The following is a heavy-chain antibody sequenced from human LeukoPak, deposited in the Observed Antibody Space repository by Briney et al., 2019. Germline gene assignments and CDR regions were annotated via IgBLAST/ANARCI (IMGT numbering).Heavy chain of an antibody. Sequence: PSETLPLTCTVSGGSISSHYWSWIRQPPGKGLEWIGYIYYSGSTNYNPSLKSRVTISVDTSKNQFSLKLSSVTAADTAVYYCARDLRFLEWLSWFDPWGQGTLVTVSS. V-gene: IGHV4-59*11. CDR2: IYYSGST. CDR3: ARDLRFLEWLSWFDP. D-gene: IGHD3-3*01. J-gene: IGHJ5*02. CDR1: GGSISSHY.